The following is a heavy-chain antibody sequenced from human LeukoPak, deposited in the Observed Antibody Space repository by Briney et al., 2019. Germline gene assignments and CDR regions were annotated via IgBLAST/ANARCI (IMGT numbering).Heavy chain of an antibody. D-gene: IGHD2-15*01. CDR3: AKDPYVAPREDY. J-gene: IGHJ4*02. CDR1: GFTFSSYA. CDR2: ISCSGGST. Sequence: GGSLRLSCAASGFTFSSYAMSWVRQAPGKGLEWVSAISCSGGSTYYADSVKGRFTISRDNSKTTLYLQMNSLRAEDTAVYYCAKDPYVAPREDYWGQGTLVTVSS. V-gene: IGHV3-23*01.